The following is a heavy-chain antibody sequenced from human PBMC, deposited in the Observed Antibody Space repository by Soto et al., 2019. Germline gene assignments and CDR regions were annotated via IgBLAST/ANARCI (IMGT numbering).Heavy chain of an antibody. D-gene: IGHD2-15*01. V-gene: IGHV1-69*01. CDR2: IIPIFGTA. Sequence: QVQLVQSGAEVKKPGSSVKVSCKASGGTFSSYAISWVRQAPGQGLEWMGGIIPIFGTANYAQKFQGRVTITADESTSTAYMELGSLRSEGTAVYYFAREEVVVAAQGWFDPWGQGTLVTVSS. CDR3: AREEVVVAAQGWFDP. J-gene: IGHJ5*02. CDR1: GGTFSSYA.